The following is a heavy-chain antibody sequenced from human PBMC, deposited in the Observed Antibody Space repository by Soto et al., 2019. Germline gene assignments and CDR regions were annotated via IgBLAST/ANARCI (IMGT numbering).Heavy chain of an antibody. CDR3: ASLPHDPYGDYGYFQH. CDR2: ISAYNGNT. Sequence: GASVKVSCKGSGYTFTSYGISWVGQAPGQGLEWMGWISAYNGNTNYAQKLQGRVTMTTDTSTSTAYMELRSLRSDDTAVYYCASLPHDPYGDYGYFQHWGQGTLVTVSS. J-gene: IGHJ1*01. D-gene: IGHD4-17*01. V-gene: IGHV1-18*01. CDR1: GYTFTSYG.